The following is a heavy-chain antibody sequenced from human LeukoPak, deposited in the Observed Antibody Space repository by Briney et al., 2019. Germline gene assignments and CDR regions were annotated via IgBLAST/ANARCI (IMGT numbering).Heavy chain of an antibody. D-gene: IGHD2-2*01. CDR1: GGSFSGYY. CDR3: ARNFIVVVPAALHNWFDP. V-gene: IGHV4-34*01. CDR2: INHSGST. J-gene: IGHJ5*02. Sequence: SGTLSLTCAVYGGSFSGYYWSWMRQPPGKGLEWIGEINHSGSTNYNPSLKSQVTISVDTSKNQFSLKLSSVTAADTAVYYCARNFIVVVPAALHNWFDPWGQGTLVTVSS.